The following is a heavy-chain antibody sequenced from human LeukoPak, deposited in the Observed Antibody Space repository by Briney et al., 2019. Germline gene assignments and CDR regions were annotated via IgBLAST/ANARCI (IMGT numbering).Heavy chain of an antibody. CDR3: AQGGGRYSSGWSYFAY. V-gene: IGHV3-23*01. CDR1: GFTFSSYA. J-gene: IGHJ4*02. CDR2: ISGSVGST. D-gene: IGHD6-19*01. Sequence: GGSLRLSCAAAGFTFSSYAMSWVRQAPGGGLEWVAAISGSVGSTYCADSVKGWFTISTDNSKNPLYRQMTSRRAKGTAVDYCAQGGGRYSSGWSYFAYWGQGTLVSVSS.